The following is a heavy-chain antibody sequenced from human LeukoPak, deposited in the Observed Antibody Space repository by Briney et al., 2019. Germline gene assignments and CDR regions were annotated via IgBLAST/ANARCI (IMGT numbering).Heavy chain of an antibody. D-gene: IGHD6-13*01. J-gene: IGHJ5*02. CDR1: GFTVSSNS. V-gene: IGHV3-23*01. Sequence: GGSLRLSCTVSGFTVSSNSMSWVRQAPGKGLEWVSAISGSGGSTCYADSVKGRFTISRDNSKNTLYLQMNSLRAEDTAVYYCAKVPLRIAAAGTNWFDPWGQGTLVTVSS. CDR2: ISGSGGST. CDR3: AKVPLRIAAAGTNWFDP.